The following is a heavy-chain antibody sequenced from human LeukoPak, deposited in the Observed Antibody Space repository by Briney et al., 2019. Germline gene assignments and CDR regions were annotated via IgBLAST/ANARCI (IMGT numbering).Heavy chain of an antibody. CDR1: GDSVSSSSAA. J-gene: IGHJ5*02. CDR3: ARERAVTWDWFDP. CDR2: TYYRSKWYE. D-gene: IGHD6-19*01. V-gene: IGHV6-1*01. Sequence: SQTLSPTCAISGDSVSSSSAAWNWIRQSPSRGLEWLGKTYYRSKWYEDYAVSVKSRITLNPDTSKNQFSLQLNSVTPEDTAVYYCARERAVTWDWFDPWGQGTLVTVSS.